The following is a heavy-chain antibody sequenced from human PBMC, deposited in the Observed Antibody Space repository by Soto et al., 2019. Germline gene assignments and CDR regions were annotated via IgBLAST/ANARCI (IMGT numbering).Heavy chain of an antibody. V-gene: IGHV4-39*01. J-gene: IGHJ3*02. D-gene: IGHD2-15*01. CDR3: ARADEYCSGGSCYPDAFDI. Sequence: QLQLQESGPGLVKPSETLSLTCTVSGGSISSSSYYWGWIRQPPGKGLEWIGSIYYSGSTYYNPSLKSRVTISVDTSKNQFSLKLSSVTAADTAVYYCARADEYCSGGSCYPDAFDIWGQGTMVTVSS. CDR2: IYYSGST. CDR1: GGSISSSSYY.